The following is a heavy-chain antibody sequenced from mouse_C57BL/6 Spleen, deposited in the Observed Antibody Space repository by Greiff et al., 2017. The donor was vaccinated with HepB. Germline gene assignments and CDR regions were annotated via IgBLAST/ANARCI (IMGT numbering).Heavy chain of an antibody. V-gene: IGHV2-6-1*01. J-gene: IGHJ1*03. Sequence: VKLQESGPGLVAPSQSLSITCTVSGFSLTSYGVHWVRQPPGKGLEWLVVIWSDGSTTYNSALKSRLSISKDNSKSQVFLKMNSLQTDDTAMYYCARHAPLYYDYDGYFDVWGTGTTVTVSS. CDR3: ARHAPLYYDYDGYFDV. CDR2: IWSDGST. D-gene: IGHD2-4*01. CDR1: GFSLTSYG.